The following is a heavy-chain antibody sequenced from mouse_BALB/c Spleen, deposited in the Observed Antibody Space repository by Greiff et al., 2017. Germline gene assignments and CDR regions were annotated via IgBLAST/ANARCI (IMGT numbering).Heavy chain of an antibody. J-gene: IGHJ2*01. CDR3: ARDRRGIYYGNYGY. D-gene: IGHD2-1*01. CDR2: IRNKANGYTT. CDR1: GFTFTDYY. V-gene: IGHV7-3*02. Sequence: EVQGVESGGGLVQPGGSLRLSCATSGFTFTDYYMSWVRQPPGKALEWLGFIRNKANGYTTEYSASVKRRFTISRDNSQSILYLQMNTLRAEDSATYYGARDRRGIYYGNYGYWGQGTTHTVAS.